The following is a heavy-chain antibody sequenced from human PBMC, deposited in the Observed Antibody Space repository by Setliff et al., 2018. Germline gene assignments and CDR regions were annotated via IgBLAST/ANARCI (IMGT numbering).Heavy chain of an antibody. J-gene: IGHJ6*02. D-gene: IGHD1-1*01. Sequence: TLSLTCAISGGSIRSDNYYWNWIRQPAGKGLEWIGRIYSSGNTNYNPSFKSRLTILRDKSRNQFSLNLDSVTAADTAVYYCARGYLDKTLHYGMDVWGQGTTVTVSS. CDR1: GGSIRSDNYY. V-gene: IGHV4-61*02. CDR3: ARGYLDKTLHYGMDV. CDR2: IYSSGNT.